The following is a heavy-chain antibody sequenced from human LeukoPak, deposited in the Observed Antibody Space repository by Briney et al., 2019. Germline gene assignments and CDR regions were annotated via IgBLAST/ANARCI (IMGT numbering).Heavy chain of an antibody. CDR1: GGSISSSSYY. D-gene: IGHD2-15*01. CDR2: IYYSGST. Sequence: KPSETLSLTCTVSGGSISSSSYYWGWIRQPPGKGLEWIGSIYYSGSTYYNPSLKSRVTISVDTSKNQFSLKLSSVTAADTAVYYCARSRPYCSGGSCSPFDPWGQGTLVTVSS. CDR3: ARSRPYCSGGSCSPFDP. V-gene: IGHV4-39*01. J-gene: IGHJ5*02.